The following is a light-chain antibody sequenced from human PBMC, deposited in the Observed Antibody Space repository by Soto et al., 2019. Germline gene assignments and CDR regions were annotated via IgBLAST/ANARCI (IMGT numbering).Light chain of an antibody. CDR3: QQRSDWPPT. Sequence: EIVLTQSPATLSLSPGERGTLSCRASQSVSSHLAWYQQKPGQAPRLLIYDASKRPTGIPARFSGSGSGTDFTLTIGSLEPEDFAIYYCQQRSDWPPTFGQGTRLEIK. CDR2: DAS. V-gene: IGKV3-11*01. CDR1: QSVSSH. J-gene: IGKJ5*01.